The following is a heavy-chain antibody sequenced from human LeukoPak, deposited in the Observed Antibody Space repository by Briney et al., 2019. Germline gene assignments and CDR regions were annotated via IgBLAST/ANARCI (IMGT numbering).Heavy chain of an antibody. CDR1: GFTFYDYA. CDR3: AKAGGSDFWSGYLFDY. J-gene: IGHJ4*02. Sequence: GGSLRLSCAASGFTFYDYAMHWVRQAPGKGLEWVSGISWNSGSIGYADSVKGRFTISRDNAKSSLYLQMNSLRAEDTALYYCAKAGGSDFWSGYLFDYWGQGTLVTVSS. CDR2: ISWNSGSI. V-gene: IGHV3-9*01. D-gene: IGHD3-3*01.